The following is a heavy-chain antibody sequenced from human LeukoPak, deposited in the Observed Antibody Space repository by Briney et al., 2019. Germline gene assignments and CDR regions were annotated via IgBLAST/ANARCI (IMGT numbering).Heavy chain of an antibody. V-gene: IGHV1-69*01. CDR3: ARAGGGGNAFDI. Sequence: SVTVSCKASGGTFSSYAISWVRQAPGQGLEWMGGIIPIFGTANYAQKFQGRVTITADESTSTAYMELSSLRSEDTAVYYCARAGGGGNAFDIWGQGTMVTVSS. CDR2: IIPIFGTA. CDR1: GGTFSSYA. D-gene: IGHD2-15*01. J-gene: IGHJ3*02.